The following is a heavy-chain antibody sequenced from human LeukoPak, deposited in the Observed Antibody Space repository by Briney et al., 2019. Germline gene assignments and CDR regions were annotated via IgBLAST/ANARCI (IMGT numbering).Heavy chain of an antibody. J-gene: IGHJ3*02. V-gene: IGHV1-69*05. D-gene: IGHD1-20*01. CDR1: GGTFSSYA. CDR3: ASPPGPAYNWNGDAFDI. CDR2: IIPIFGTA. Sequence: GASVKVSCKASGGTFSSYAISWVRQAPGQGLEWMGRIIPIFGTANYAQKFQGRVTITTDESTSTAYMELSSLRSEDTAVYYCASPPGPAYNWNGDAFDIWGQGTMVTVSS.